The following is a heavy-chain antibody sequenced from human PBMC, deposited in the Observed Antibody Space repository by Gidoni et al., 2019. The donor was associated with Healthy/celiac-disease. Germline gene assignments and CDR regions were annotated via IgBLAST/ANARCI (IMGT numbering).Heavy chain of an antibody. CDR2: IKSKTDGGTT. CDR1: GFTFSNAW. V-gene: IGHV3-15*01. D-gene: IGHD5-18*01. Sequence: EVQLVESGGGLVKPGGSLRLSCAASGFTFSNAWMSWVRQAPGKGLEWVGRIKSKTDGGTTDYAAPVKGRFTISRDDSKNTLYLQMNSLKTEDTAVYYCTSMDVDTAMVLNWGQGTLVTVSS. J-gene: IGHJ4*02. CDR3: TSMDVDTAMVLN.